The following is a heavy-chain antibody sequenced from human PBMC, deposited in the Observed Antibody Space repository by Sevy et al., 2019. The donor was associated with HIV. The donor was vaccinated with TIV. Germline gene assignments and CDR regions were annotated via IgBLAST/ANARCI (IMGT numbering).Heavy chain of an antibody. Sequence: GGSLRLSCAASGFTFSSYAMSWVRQAPGKGLEWVSVISGSGYSTNYADFVKGRFTISRDNSKNTLYLQMNSLRVEDTAVYYCAKFFNRYDRSGYTDYWGQGTLVTVSS. CDR2: ISGSGYST. D-gene: IGHD3-22*01. V-gene: IGHV3-23*01. CDR3: AKFFNRYDRSGYTDY. CDR1: GFTFSSYA. J-gene: IGHJ4*02.